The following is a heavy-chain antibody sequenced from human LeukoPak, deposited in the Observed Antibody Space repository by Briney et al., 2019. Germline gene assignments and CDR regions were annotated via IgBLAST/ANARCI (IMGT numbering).Heavy chain of an antibody. V-gene: IGHV4-39*07. Sequence: SETLSLTCTVSGGSISSGGYYWSWIRQPPGKGLEWIGEINHSGSTNYNPSLKSRVTISVDTSKNQFSLKLSSVTAADTAVYYCANLAGSPGYWGQGTLVTVSS. CDR3: ANLAGSPGY. CDR2: INHSGST. J-gene: IGHJ4*02. CDR1: GGSISSGGYY. D-gene: IGHD6-19*01.